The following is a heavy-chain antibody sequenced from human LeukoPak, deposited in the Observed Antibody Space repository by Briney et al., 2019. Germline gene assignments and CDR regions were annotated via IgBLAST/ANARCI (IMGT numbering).Heavy chain of an antibody. J-gene: IGHJ4*02. D-gene: IGHD6-19*01. V-gene: IGHV6-1*01. CDR2: TYYRSKGYN. CDR3: ARDHGSGWYSYLDD. CDR1: GDSVSSNSAA. Sequence: SQTLSLTCAISGDSVSSNSAAWNWIRQSPSRGVEWLGRTYYRSKGYNDYGVSVKNRITINTDTSKNQFCLQLNSVTPEDTAVYYCARDHGSGWYSYLDDWGQGTLVTVSS.